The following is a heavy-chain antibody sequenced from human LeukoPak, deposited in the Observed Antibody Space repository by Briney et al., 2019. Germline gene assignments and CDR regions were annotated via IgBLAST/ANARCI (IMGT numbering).Heavy chain of an antibody. CDR2: IYYSGST. CDR1: GGSISSSSYY. D-gene: IGHD3-10*01. Sequence: SETLSLTCTVSGGSISSSSYYWGWIRQPPGKGLEWIGSIYYSGSTYYNPSLKSRVTISVDTSKNQFSLKLSSVTAADTAVYYCASQDYGSGSYYMDVWGKGTTVTISS. J-gene: IGHJ6*03. V-gene: IGHV4-39*01. CDR3: ASQDYGSGSYYMDV.